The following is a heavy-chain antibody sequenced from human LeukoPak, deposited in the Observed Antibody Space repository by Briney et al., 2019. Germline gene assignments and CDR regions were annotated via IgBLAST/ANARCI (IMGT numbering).Heavy chain of an antibody. D-gene: IGHD4-23*01. J-gene: IGHJ4*02. Sequence: SVKVSCKASGGTFSSYAISWVRQAPGQGLEWMGRIIPILGIANYAQKFQGRVTITADKSTSTAYMELSSLRSEDTAVCYCARSKSGGNSAVDYWGQGTLVTVSS. CDR3: ARSKSGGNSAVDY. CDR2: IIPILGIA. CDR1: GGTFSSYA. V-gene: IGHV1-69*04.